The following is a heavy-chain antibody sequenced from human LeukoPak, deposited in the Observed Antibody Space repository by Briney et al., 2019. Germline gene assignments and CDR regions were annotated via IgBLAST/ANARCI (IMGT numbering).Heavy chain of an antibody. CDR3: ARLIRAAALIDY. CDR1: GYSFRNYG. V-gene: IGHV1-18*01. J-gene: IGHJ4*02. CDR2: ISGDNRDT. Sequence: ASVKVSCRASGYSFRNYGLTWVRQVPGQGLEWMGWISGDNRDTDSAEKFQGRLTMTTDTSTSTAYMDLRSLRSDDTGIYYCARLIRAAALIDYWGQGTLVTVSS. D-gene: IGHD6-13*01.